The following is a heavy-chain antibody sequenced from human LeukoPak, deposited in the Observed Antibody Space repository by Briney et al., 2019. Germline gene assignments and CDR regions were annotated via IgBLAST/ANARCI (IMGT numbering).Heavy chain of an antibody. J-gene: IGHJ6*02. CDR3: AREAYDFSTSSMDV. D-gene: IGHD3-3*01. Sequence: ASVKVSCKASGYTFTSYGISWVRQAPGQGLERMGWISAYSGNTNYAQKLQGRVTMTTDTSTSTAYMELRSLRSDDTAVYYCAREAYDFSTSSMDVWGQGTTVTVSS. V-gene: IGHV1-18*01. CDR2: ISAYSGNT. CDR1: GYTFTSYG.